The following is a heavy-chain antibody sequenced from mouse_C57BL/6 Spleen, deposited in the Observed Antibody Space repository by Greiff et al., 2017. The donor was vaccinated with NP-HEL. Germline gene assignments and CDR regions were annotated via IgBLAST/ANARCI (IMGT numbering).Heavy chain of an antibody. CDR3: ARPDYYGSSYGGFAY. V-gene: IGHV1-26*01. D-gene: IGHD1-1*01. Sequence: EVQLQQSGPELVKPGASVKISCKASGYTFTDYYMNWVKQSHGKSLEWIGDINPNNGGTSYNQKFKGKATLTVDKSSSTAYMELRSLTSEDSAVYYCARPDYYGSSYGGFAYWGQGTLVTVSA. CDR1: GYTFTDYY. J-gene: IGHJ3*01. CDR2: INPNNGGT.